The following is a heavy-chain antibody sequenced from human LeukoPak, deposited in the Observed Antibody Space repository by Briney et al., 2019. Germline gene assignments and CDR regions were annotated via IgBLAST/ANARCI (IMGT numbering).Heavy chain of an antibody. D-gene: IGHD3-16*01. CDR2: IYYSGST. CDR3: ARLVTTFDRTDAFDI. J-gene: IGHJ3*02. CDR1: GGSISSYY. Sequence: PSETLSLTCTVSGGSISSYYWSWIRQPPGKGLEWIGYIYYSGSTNYNPSLKSRVTISVDTSKNQLSLKLSSVTAADTAVYYCARLVTTFDRTDAFDIWGQGTMVTVSS. V-gene: IGHV4-59*01.